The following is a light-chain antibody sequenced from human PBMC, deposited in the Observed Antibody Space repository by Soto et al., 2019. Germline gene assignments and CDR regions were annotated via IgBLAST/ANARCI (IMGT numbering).Light chain of an antibody. CDR3: CSYTSRTTYV. Sequence: LTQPASVSGSPGQSITISCTGTASDVGGYNYVSWYQQHPGKAPKLMIHAVSNRPSGISSRFSGSKSGNTASLTISGLQSEDGADYFCCSYTSRTTYVFGTGTKVTVL. V-gene: IGLV2-14*01. CDR1: ASDVGGYNY. J-gene: IGLJ1*01. CDR2: AVS.